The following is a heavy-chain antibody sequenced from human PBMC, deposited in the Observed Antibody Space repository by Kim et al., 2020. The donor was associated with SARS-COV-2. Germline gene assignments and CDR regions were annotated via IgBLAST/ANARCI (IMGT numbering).Heavy chain of an antibody. J-gene: IGHJ6*02. D-gene: IGHD5-12*01. Sequence: SETLSLTCTVSGGSISSYYWSWIRQPPGKGLEWIGYIYYSGSTNYNPSLKSRVTISVDTSKNQFSLKLSSVTAADTAVYYCARGGYSGYDYDVYYYYGMDVWGQGTTVTVSS. V-gene: IGHV4-59*13. CDR2: IYYSGST. CDR3: ARGGYSGYDYDVYYYYGMDV. CDR1: GGSISSYY.